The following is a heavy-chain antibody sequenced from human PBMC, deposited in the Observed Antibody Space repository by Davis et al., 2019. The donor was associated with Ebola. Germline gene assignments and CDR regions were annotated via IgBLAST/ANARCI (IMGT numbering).Heavy chain of an antibody. D-gene: IGHD2-8*02. CDR3: AKAHYWDPRRDFDY. J-gene: IGHJ4*02. V-gene: IGHV3-23*01. Sequence: GESLKISCAASGFTFSSYAMSWVRQAPGKGLEWVSAISGSGGSTYYADSVKGRFTISRDNSKNTLYLQMNSLRAEDTAVYYCAKAHYWDPRRDFDYWGQGTLVTVSS. CDR1: GFTFSSYA. CDR2: ISGSGGST.